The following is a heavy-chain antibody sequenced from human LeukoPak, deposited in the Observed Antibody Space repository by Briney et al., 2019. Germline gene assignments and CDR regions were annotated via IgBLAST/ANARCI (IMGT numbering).Heavy chain of an antibody. Sequence: GASVKVSCKASGYTFTTYVMHWVRQAPGQRLEWMGWINTGNGNTKYPQEFQGRVTITRDTSASTAYMELSSLRSEDMAVYYCARGHRYYSSSGSYLRRDSWFDPWGQGTLVTVSS. CDR3: ARGHRYYSSSGSYLRRDSWFDP. CDR2: INTGNGNT. J-gene: IGHJ5*02. V-gene: IGHV1-3*03. D-gene: IGHD3-10*01. CDR1: GYTFTTYV.